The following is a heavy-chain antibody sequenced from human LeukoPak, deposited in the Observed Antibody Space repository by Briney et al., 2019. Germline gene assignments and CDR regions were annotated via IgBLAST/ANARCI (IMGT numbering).Heavy chain of an antibody. D-gene: IGHD3-3*01. J-gene: IGHJ4*02. Sequence: GGSLRLSCAASGFTFSSYAMSWVRQAPGKGLEWVSAISGSGDSTYYADSVKGRFTVSRDNFKNKLYLQMNSLRAEDTAVYYCAKDSFTIFGVVNYFDYWGQGTLVIVSS. CDR1: GFTFSSYA. CDR2: ISGSGDST. CDR3: AKDSFTIFGVVNYFDY. V-gene: IGHV3-23*01.